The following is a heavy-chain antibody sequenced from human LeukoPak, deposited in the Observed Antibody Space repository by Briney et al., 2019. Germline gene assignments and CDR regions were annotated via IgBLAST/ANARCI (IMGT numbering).Heavy chain of an antibody. V-gene: IGHV3-74*01. Sequence: GGSLRLSCAASGFTFSSYWMHWVRQAPGKGLVWVSLITSDGSTTSYADSVKGRFTISRDNAKNTLYLQMNSLRAEDTAVYYCAKDLAGSGSYYNVGYYYYMDVWGKGTTVTVSS. CDR3: AKDLAGSGSYYNVGYYYYMDV. CDR1: GFTFSSYW. CDR2: ITSDGSTT. J-gene: IGHJ6*03. D-gene: IGHD3-10*01.